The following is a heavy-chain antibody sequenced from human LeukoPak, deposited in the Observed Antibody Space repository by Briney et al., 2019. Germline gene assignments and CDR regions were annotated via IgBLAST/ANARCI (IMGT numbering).Heavy chain of an antibody. CDR2: INPNSGGT. V-gene: IGHV1-2*02. Sequence: ASVKVSCKASGYTFTGYYMHWVRQAPGQGLEWMGWINPNSGGTNYAQKFQGRVTITRDTSISTAYMELSRLRSDDTAVYYCARVPCSSTSCYEWTTFDYWGQGTLVTASS. J-gene: IGHJ4*02. D-gene: IGHD2-2*01. CDR1: GYTFTGYY. CDR3: ARVPCSSTSCYEWTTFDY.